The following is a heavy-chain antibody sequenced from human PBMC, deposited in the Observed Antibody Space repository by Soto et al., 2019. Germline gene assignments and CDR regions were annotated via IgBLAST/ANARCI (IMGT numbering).Heavy chain of an antibody. V-gene: IGHV3-9*01. Sequence: PGGSLRLSCAASGFTFHDYAMHWVRQGQGKGLEWVSGITWNSGSIDYADSVKGPFTISRDNAKNSLYLQMNSLRPEDTALYYCAKDIREYSSGWTYFDYWGHGTLVTVSS. J-gene: IGHJ4*01. CDR1: GFTFHDYA. CDR2: ITWNSGSI. D-gene: IGHD6-19*01. CDR3: AKDIREYSSGWTYFDY.